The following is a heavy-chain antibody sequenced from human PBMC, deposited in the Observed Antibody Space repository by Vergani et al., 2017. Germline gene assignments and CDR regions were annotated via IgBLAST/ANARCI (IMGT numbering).Heavy chain of an antibody. D-gene: IGHD6-19*01. CDR3: ARGYSSGWYASMEYFQH. CDR1: GFTFSSYA. Sequence: EVQLLESGGGLVQPGGSLRLSCAASGFTFSSYAMSWVRQAPGKGLEWVSAISGSGGSTYYADSVKGRFTISRDNAKNSLYLQMNSLRAEDTAVYYCARGYSSGWYASMEYFQHWGQGTLVTVSS. CDR2: ISGSGGST. J-gene: IGHJ1*01. V-gene: IGHV3-23*01.